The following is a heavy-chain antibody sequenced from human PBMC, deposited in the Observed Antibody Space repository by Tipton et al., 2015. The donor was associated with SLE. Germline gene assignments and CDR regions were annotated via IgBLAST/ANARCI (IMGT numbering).Heavy chain of an antibody. Sequence: TLSLTCTVSGGSISSHYWSWIRQPPGKGLEWIGYIYYSGSTNYNPSLKSRVTISIDTSKNQFSLKLSSVIAADTAVYYCARGALESSVFYYYYYGVDVWAQGTTVTVSS. D-gene: IGHD3-3*01. CDR2: IYYSGST. CDR3: ARGALESSVFYYYYYGVDV. CDR1: GGSISSHY. V-gene: IGHV4-59*11. J-gene: IGHJ6*02.